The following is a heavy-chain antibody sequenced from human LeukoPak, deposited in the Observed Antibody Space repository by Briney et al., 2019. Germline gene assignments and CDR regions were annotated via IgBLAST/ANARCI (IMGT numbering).Heavy chain of an antibody. CDR2: VDPSDSYT. J-gene: IGHJ1*01. CDR1: GYSFTSYW. CDR3: ARHVHCSSTSCYATEYFQH. Sequence: GESLQISCKGSGYSFTSYWIGWVRQMAGKGLERRGRVDPSDSYTNYSPSFQGHVTISADKSISTAYLQWSSLKASDTAMYYCARHVHCSSTSCYATEYFQHWGQGTLVTVSS. V-gene: IGHV5-10-1*01. D-gene: IGHD2-2*01.